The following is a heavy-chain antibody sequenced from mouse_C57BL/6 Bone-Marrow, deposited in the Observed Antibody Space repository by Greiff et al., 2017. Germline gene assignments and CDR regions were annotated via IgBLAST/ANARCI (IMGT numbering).Heavy chain of an antibody. CDR2: SRNKANDYTT. D-gene: IGHD2-4*01. CDR1: GFTFSDFY. J-gene: IGHJ4*01. V-gene: IGHV7-1*01. CDR3: ARDDYDGGDYAMDY. Sequence: EVKVVESGGGLVQSGRSLRLSCATSGFTFSDFYMEWVRQAPGKGLEWIAASRNKANDYTTEYSASVKGRFIVSRDTSQSILYLQMNALRDEDTAIYYCARDDYDGGDYAMDYWGQGTSVTVSS.